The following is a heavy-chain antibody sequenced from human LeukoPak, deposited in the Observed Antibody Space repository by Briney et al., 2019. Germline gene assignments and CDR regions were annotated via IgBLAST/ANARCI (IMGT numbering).Heavy chain of an antibody. CDR3: ARDRHIVVVTASYLFDY. CDR2: IWYDGSNK. CDR1: GFTFSSYG. D-gene: IGHD2-21*02. J-gene: IGHJ4*02. V-gene: IGHV3-33*01. Sequence: RAGGSLRLSCAASGFTFSSYGMHWVRQAPGKGLEWVAVIWYDGSNKDYADSVKGRFTISRDNSKNTLYLQMNSLRAEDTAVYYCARDRHIVVVTASYLFDYWGQGTLVTVSS.